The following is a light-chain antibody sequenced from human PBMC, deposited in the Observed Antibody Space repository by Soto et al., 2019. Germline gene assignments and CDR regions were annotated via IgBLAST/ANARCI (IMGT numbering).Light chain of an antibody. V-gene: IGLV2-14*03. J-gene: IGLJ1*01. Sequence: QSALTQPASVSGSPGQSVTISCTGTSSDVGAYKYVSWYQKHPGKAPKLMIYGVSNRPSGVSNRFSGSKSGNTAFLTISVLQPEDEAEYYCSYFTGPTTLDVFGTGTKVTVL. CDR1: SSDVGAYKY. CDR3: SYFTGPTTLDV. CDR2: GVS.